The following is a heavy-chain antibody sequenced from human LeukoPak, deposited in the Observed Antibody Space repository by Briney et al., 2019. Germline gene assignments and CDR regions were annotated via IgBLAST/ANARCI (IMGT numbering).Heavy chain of an antibody. CDR3: ARDSGRRGYPEYSFDY. CDR2: IYTSGST. V-gene: IGHV4-4*07. J-gene: IGHJ4*02. Sequence: PSETLSLTCTVSRGSIGTYYWSWIGQPAGKGLDWIGRIYTSGSTEKNPSLSSRVTISIDASKNQFSLRLSSLTAADTAIYYCARDSGRRGYPEYSFDYWGQGTPVIVSS. D-gene: IGHD3-10*01. CDR1: RGSIGTYY.